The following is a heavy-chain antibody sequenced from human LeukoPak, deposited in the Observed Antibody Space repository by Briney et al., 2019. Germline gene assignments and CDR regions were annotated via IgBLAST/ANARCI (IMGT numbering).Heavy chain of an antibody. CDR3: ARGTPPLLWFGESYYFDY. D-gene: IGHD3-10*01. J-gene: IGHJ4*02. CDR1: GGSFSGYY. V-gene: IGHV4-34*01. Sequence: SETLSLTCAVYGGSFSGYYWSWIRQPPGMGLEWIGEINHSGSTNYNPSLKSRVTISVDTSKNQFSLKLSSVTAADTAVYYCARGTPPLLWFGESYYFDYWGQGTLVTVSS. CDR2: INHSGST.